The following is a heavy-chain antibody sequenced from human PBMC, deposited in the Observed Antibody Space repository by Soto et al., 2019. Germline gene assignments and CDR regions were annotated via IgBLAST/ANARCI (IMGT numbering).Heavy chain of an antibody. J-gene: IGHJ5*02. CDR2: INAANGDT. Sequence: ASVKVSCEACGDTLTSYGIHWVRQAPGQRLEWMGWINAANGDTKYSPKFQGRVTITRDTSASTAYMELSSLRSEDTAVYYCVRRHVSATGIDWFDPWGQGTLVTVSS. CDR3: VRRHVSATGIDWFDP. CDR1: GDTLTSYG. V-gene: IGHV1-3*01. D-gene: IGHD6-13*01.